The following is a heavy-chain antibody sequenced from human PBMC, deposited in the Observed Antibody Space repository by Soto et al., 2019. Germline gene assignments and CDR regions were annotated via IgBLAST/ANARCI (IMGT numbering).Heavy chain of an antibody. CDR1: GFSFSSYS. CDR3: TRDPAALDV. Sequence: GGSLRLSCAGSGFSFSSYSMNWVRQAPGKGLEWVSYITSSSGTIYYADSVEGRFTISRDNAKNSLFLQMNSLRDEDTAVYYCTRDPAALDVWGQGTTVTVSS. J-gene: IGHJ6*02. V-gene: IGHV3-48*02. CDR2: ITSSSGTI. D-gene: IGHD2-2*01.